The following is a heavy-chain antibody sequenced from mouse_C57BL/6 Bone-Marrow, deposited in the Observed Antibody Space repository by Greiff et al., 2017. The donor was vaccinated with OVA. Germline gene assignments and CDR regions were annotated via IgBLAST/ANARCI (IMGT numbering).Heavy chain of an antibody. J-gene: IGHJ3*01. CDR3: ARLDYYDYFAY. V-gene: IGHV5-12*01. CDR2: ISNGGGST. Sequence: VQVVESGGGLVQPGGSLKLSCAASGFTFSDYYMYWVRQTPEKRLEWVAYISNGGGSTYYPDTVKGRFTISRDNAKNTLYLQMSRLKSEDTAMYYCARLDYYDYFAYWGQGTLVTVSA. D-gene: IGHD2-4*01. CDR1: GFTFSDYY.